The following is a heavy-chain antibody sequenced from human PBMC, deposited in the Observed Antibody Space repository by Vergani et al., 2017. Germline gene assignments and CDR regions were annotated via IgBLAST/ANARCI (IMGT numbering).Heavy chain of an antibody. CDR1: GFTFSDYY. CDR2: ISSSSSYT. V-gene: IGHV3-11*05. J-gene: IGHJ4*02. CDR3: ARAGLTRPLYYFDY. Sequence: QVQLVESGGGLVKPGGSLRLSCAASGFTFSDYYMSWIRQAPGKGLEWVSYISSSSSYTNYADSVKGRFTISRDNAKNSLYLQMNSLRAEDAAVYYCARAGLTRPLYYFDYWGQGTLVTVSS. D-gene: IGHD1-14*01.